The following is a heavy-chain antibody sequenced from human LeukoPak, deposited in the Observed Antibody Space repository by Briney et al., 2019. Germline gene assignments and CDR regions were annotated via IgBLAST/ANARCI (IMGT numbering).Heavy chain of an antibody. D-gene: IGHD5-18*01. CDR1: GFTFDDYA. CDR2: ISWNSGRI. CDR3: AKGRIQLWPYYFDY. V-gene: IGHV3-9*01. J-gene: IGHJ4*02. Sequence: PGGSLRLSCAASGFTFDDYAMHWVRQAPGKGLEWVSGISWNSGRIGYADSVKGRFTISRDNAKNSLYLQMNSLRAEDTALYYCAKGRIQLWPYYFDYWGQGTLVTVSS.